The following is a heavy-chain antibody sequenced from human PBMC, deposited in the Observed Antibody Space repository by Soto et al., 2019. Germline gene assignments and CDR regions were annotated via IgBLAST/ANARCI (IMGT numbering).Heavy chain of an antibody. CDR2: IYYSGST. V-gene: IGHV4-31*03. D-gene: IGHD1-7*01. CDR1: GGSISSGGYY. J-gene: IGHJ5*02. Sequence: QVQLQESGPGLVKPSQTLSLTCTVSGGSISSGGYYWSWIRQHPGKGLEWIGYIYYSGSTYYNPSLKSRVTISVDTSKNQFSLKLTSVTAADTAVYYCARGIWNYPGGETWFDPWGQGTLVTVSS. CDR3: ARGIWNYPGGETWFDP.